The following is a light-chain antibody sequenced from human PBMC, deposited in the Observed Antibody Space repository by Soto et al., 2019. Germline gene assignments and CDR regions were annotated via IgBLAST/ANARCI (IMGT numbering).Light chain of an antibody. CDR2: KSS. CDR3: EQYYGHSFT. J-gene: IGKJ3*01. Sequence: DIQMTQSPSTLSASVGDRVTITCRASQTISDWLAWYQQKPGKAPKLLIYKSSILQTGVPSRFSGSGSGTEFTLTISSLQPDDFATYYCEQYYGHSFTFGPGTNVDIK. CDR1: QTISDW. V-gene: IGKV1-5*03.